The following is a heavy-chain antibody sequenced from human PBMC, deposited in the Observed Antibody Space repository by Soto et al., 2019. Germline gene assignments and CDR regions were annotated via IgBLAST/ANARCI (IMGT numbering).Heavy chain of an antibody. CDR1: GGTFSSYT. Sequence: QVQLVQSGAEVKKPGSSVKVSCKASGGTFSSYTISWVRQAPGQGLEWMGRIIPILGIANYAQKFQGRVTITADKSTSTAYMELISLRSEDTSVYYCARKRGYYYGSGSYPYGMDVWGQGTTVTVSS. V-gene: IGHV1-69*02. CDR2: IIPILGIA. J-gene: IGHJ6*02. D-gene: IGHD3-10*01. CDR3: ARKRGYYYGSGSYPYGMDV.